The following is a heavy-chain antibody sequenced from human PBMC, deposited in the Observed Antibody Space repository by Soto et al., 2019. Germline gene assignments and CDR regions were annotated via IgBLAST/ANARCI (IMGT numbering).Heavy chain of an antibody. J-gene: IGHJ4*02. CDR3: VRGSNGWSGLDY. CDR2: IPGDGADT. CDR1: XXXXXNYX. Sequence: EVQLVESGXXSAQPXXXLRLSCXASXXXXXNYXXXXVRQAPGKGPVWVSRIPGDGADTQYADSVKGRFTISRDNSGNTLFLQMTGLRAEDTGVYYCVRGSNGWSGLDYWGQGTLVTVTS. V-gene: IGHV3-74*01. D-gene: IGHD6-19*01.